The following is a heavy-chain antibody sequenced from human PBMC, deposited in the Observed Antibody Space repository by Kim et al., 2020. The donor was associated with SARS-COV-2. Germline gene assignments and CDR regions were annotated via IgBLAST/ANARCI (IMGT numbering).Heavy chain of an antibody. J-gene: IGHJ5*02. Sequence: SVKVSCKASGGTFSSYAISWVRQAPGQGLEWMGRIIPILGIANYAQKFQGRVTITADKSTSTAYMELSSLRSEDTAVYYCASLYRVGSGWPWFDPWGQGTLVTVSS. V-gene: IGHV1-69*04. CDR3: ASLYRVGSGWPWFDP. CDR1: GGTFSSYA. CDR2: IIPILGIA. D-gene: IGHD6-19*01.